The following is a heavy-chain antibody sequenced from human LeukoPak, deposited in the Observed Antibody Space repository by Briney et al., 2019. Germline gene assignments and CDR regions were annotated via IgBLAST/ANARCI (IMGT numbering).Heavy chain of an antibody. Sequence: GGSLRLSCGTPGFTFNDYWMTWVRQAPGKGLEWVANINIDGSERYYVDSVKGRFTISRDDAKSSLYLQTNSLRVDDTAVYYCARAILTGIDYLDYWGQGTLVTVSS. V-gene: IGHV3-7*04. CDR3: ARAILTGIDYLDY. CDR2: INIDGSER. J-gene: IGHJ4*02. CDR1: GFTFNDYW. D-gene: IGHD1-20*01.